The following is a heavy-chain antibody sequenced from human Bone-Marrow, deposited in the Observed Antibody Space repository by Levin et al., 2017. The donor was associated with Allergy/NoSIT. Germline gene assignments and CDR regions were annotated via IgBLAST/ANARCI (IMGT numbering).Heavy chain of an antibody. J-gene: IGHJ4*02. CDR3: ARSSLVLKSSSWPGFDS. CDR1: GYTFTGYY. D-gene: IGHD2-15*01. CDR2: MNPATGVT. Sequence: EASVKVSCKASGYTFTGYYLHWVRQAPGQGLEWVGWMNPATGVTNQAQKLQGRVAMTRDKSASTAYMELTTLISDDTAVYFCARSSLVLKSSSWPGFDSWGQGTLVTVSS. V-gene: IGHV1-2*02.